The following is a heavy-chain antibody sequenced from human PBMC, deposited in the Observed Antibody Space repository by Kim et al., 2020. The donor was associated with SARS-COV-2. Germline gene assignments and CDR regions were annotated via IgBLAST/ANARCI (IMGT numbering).Heavy chain of an antibody. J-gene: IGHJ5*02. D-gene: IGHD3-22*01. CDR2: VDHSGTT. CDR3: ARGVSSAWTLRAWFDP. Sequence: SETLSLTCVVSGASISSSSCWSWVRQPPGKGLEWIGEVDHSGTTSYNVSLKSRVTISVDKSKNQLSLRLNSVSAADTAVYYCARGVSSAWTLRAWFDP. V-gene: IGHV4-4*02. CDR1: GASISSSSC.